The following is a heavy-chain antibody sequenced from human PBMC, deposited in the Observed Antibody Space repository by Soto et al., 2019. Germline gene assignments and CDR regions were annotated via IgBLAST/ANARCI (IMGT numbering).Heavy chain of an antibody. D-gene: IGHD5-12*01. CDR3: AGPRGDGYNYDAFDI. V-gene: IGHV5-51*01. J-gene: IGHJ3*02. CDR2: IYPGDSDT. CDR1: GYSFTSYW. Sequence: GESLKISCKGSGYSFTSYWIGWVRQMPGKGLEWMGIIYPGDSDTRYSPSFQGQVTISADKSISTAYLQWSSLKASDTAMYYCAGPRGDGYNYDAFDIWGQGTMVTVSS.